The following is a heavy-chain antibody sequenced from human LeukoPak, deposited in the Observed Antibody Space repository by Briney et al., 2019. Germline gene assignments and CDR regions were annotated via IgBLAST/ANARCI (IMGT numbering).Heavy chain of an antibody. V-gene: IGHV4-59*01. D-gene: IGHD3-3*01. CDR1: GGSISSYY. Sequence: SETLSLTCTVSGGSISSYYWSWVRQRPGKGMEWVGYIYYRGSTHYTPPLKSRVTISVVTSKIQFSLKLSSVPAADTAVYYCASSPYYFWSGYCVFDLWGQGTLVSVSS. J-gene: IGHJ5*02. CDR2: IYYRGST. CDR3: ASSPYYFWSGYCVFDL.